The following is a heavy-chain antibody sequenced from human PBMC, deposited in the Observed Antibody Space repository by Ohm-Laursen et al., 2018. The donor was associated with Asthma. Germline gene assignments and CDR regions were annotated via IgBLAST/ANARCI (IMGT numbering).Heavy chain of an antibody. V-gene: IGHV3-30*18. D-gene: IGHD6-19*01. Sequence: SLRLSCTASGFTFSSYGMHWVRQAPGKGLEWVAVISYDGSNKYYADSVKGRFTISRDNSKNTLYLQMNSLRAEDTAVYYCAKGRIAVSVEIDYWGQGTLVTVSS. CDR2: ISYDGSNK. CDR1: GFTFSSYG. CDR3: AKGRIAVSVEIDY. J-gene: IGHJ4*02.